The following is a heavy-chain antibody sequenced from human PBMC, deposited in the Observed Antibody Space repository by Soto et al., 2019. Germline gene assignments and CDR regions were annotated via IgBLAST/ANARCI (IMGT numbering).Heavy chain of an antibody. V-gene: IGHV1-69*13. CDR1: GGTFSSYA. Sequence: SVKVSCKASGGTFSSYAISWVRQAPGQGLEWMGGIIPIFGTANYAQKFQGRVTITADESTSTAYMELSSLRSEDTAVYYCAREGEGYDSSGYYDYYYYYGMDVWGQGTTVTVSS. CDR2: IIPIFGTA. D-gene: IGHD3-22*01. J-gene: IGHJ6*02. CDR3: AREGEGYDSSGYYDYYYYYGMDV.